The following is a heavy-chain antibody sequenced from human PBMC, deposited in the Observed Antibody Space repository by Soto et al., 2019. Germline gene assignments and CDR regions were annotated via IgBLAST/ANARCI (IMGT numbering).Heavy chain of an antibody. CDR1: GGSISSGDYY. CDR3: ARGAHCSSTSCYITADYYYGMDV. CDR2: IYYSGST. D-gene: IGHD2-2*02. J-gene: IGHJ6*02. Sequence: KASETLSLTCTVSGGSISSGDYYWSWIRQPPGKGLKWLGYIYYSGSTYYNPSLKSRVTISVDTSKNQFSLKLSSVTAADTAVYYCARGAHCSSTSCYITADYYYGMDVWGQGTTVTVSS. V-gene: IGHV4-30-4*01.